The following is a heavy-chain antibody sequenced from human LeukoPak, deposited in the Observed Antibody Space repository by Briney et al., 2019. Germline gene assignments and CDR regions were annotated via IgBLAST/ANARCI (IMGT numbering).Heavy chain of an antibody. CDR3: ARDFPDIVVVPAAISLYYYYYMDV. CDR1: GYTFTSYG. Sequence: GASVKVSCKASGYTFTSYGISWVRQAPGQGLEWMGWISAYNGNTNYAQKLQGRVTMTTDTSTSTAYMELRSPRSDDTAVYYCARDFPDIVVVPAAISLYYYYYMDVWGKGTTVTVSS. J-gene: IGHJ6*03. D-gene: IGHD2-2*02. V-gene: IGHV1-18*04. CDR2: ISAYNGNT.